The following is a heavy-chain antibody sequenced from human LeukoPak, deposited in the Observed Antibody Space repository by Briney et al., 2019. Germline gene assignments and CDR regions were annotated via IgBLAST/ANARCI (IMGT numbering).Heavy chain of an antibody. D-gene: IGHD5-18*01. CDR2: ISDSDGST. CDR1: GFTFSTYA. CDR3: AKSRRGYTYGKFDY. Sequence: QPGGSLRLSCAASGFTFSTYAMSWVRHAPGKGLEWVSGISDSDGSTFYADSVKGRFTISRDNSENTLFLQLYRLRAEDTAVYYCAKSRRGYTYGKFDYWGQGSLVIVSS. J-gene: IGHJ4*02. V-gene: IGHV3-23*01.